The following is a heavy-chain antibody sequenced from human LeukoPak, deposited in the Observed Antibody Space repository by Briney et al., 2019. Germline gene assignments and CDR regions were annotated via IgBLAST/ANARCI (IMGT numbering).Heavy chain of an antibody. V-gene: IGHV1-18*01. CDR3: ARDRRNSAPYYFDY. D-gene: IGHD1-1*01. Sequence: ASVKVSWEASGNIFTSYGINWVRQSAGQGLEGMIGIRACKGNTNYEKKLQVRVTMTTDQSTNPAHLELRSLRSDDTAVYYCARDRRNSAPYYFDYRGQGTLATVSS. CDR1: GNIFTSYG. J-gene: IGHJ4*02. CDR2: IRACKGNT.